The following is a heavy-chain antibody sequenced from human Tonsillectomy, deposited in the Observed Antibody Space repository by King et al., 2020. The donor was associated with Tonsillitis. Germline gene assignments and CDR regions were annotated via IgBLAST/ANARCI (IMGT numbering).Heavy chain of an antibody. D-gene: IGHD3-10*01. J-gene: IGHJ6*02. Sequence: DVQLVESGGGLVKPGGSLRLSCAASGFTFSNAWMSWVRQAPGKGLEWVGRIKSKTDGGTTDYAAPVKGRFTISRDDSKNTLYLQMNSLKTEDTAVYYCTTDSQMQPPLWFGELPYYGMDVWGQGTTVTVSS. V-gene: IGHV3-15*01. CDR3: TTDSQMQPPLWFGELPYYGMDV. CDR1: GFTFSNAW. CDR2: IKSKTDGGTT.